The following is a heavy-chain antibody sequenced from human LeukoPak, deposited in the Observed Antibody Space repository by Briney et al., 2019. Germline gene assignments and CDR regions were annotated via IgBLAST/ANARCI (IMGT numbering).Heavy chain of an antibody. CDR1: GGTFSSYA. D-gene: IGHD3-22*01. Sequence: ASVKVSCKASGGTFSSYAISWVRQAPGQGLEWMGRIIPIVGVANYAQKFQGRVTITADKSTSTAYMELSSLRSEDTAVYYCATPRYHDSSALIPYYGMDVWGQGTTVTVSS. CDR2: IIPIVGVA. V-gene: IGHV1-69*04. J-gene: IGHJ6*02. CDR3: ATPRYHDSSALIPYYGMDV.